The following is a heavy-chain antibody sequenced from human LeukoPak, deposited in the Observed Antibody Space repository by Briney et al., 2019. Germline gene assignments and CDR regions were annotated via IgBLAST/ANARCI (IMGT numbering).Heavy chain of an antibody. Sequence: GRSLRLSCAASGFSFSTYGMHWVRQAPGKGLEWVAMIWYDASGQRYADSVKGRFTISRDTSKNTLYLQMNSLRAEDTAVYFCARDSLYDDNGYYHYFDYWGQGTLVTVSS. D-gene: IGHD3-22*01. CDR3: ARDSLYDDNGYYHYFDY. V-gene: IGHV3-33*01. CDR1: GFSFSTYG. CDR2: IWYDASGQ. J-gene: IGHJ4*02.